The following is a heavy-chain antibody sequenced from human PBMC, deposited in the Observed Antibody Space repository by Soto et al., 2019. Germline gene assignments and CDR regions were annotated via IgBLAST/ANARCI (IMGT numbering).Heavy chain of an antibody. Sequence: XXTLSLTFTVSGGSISSYYWRWIQQPPGKGLEWIGYVYYSGSTNYNPSLKSRVTISVDTSKNQFSLKMNSVTAADTAVCYCARDQNWFDPWGQGTLVTVSS. J-gene: IGHJ5*02. CDR3: ARDQNWFDP. V-gene: IGHV4-59*01. CDR1: GGSISSYY. CDR2: VYYSGST.